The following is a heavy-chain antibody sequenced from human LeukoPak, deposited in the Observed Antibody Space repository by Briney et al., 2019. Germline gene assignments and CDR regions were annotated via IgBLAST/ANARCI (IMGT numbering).Heavy chain of an antibody. D-gene: IGHD2-2*01. CDR1: GGSISSSSYY. Sequence: SETLSLTCTVSGGSISSSSYYWGWIRQPPGKGLERIGSIYYSGSTYYNPSLKSRVTISVDTSKNQFSLKLSSVTAADTAVYYCARHDGYCSSTSCYFHYWGQGTLVTVSS. V-gene: IGHV4-39*01. CDR2: IYYSGST. J-gene: IGHJ4*02. CDR3: ARHDGYCSSTSCYFHY.